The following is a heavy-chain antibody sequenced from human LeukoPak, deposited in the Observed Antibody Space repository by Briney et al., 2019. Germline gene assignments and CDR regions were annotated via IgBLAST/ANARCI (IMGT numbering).Heavy chain of an antibody. Sequence: SETLSLTCTVSDGSISSSSYYWGWIRQPPGTGLEWIGSIYYSGRTYYNPSLKSRVTISVDTSKNQFSLKLSSVTAADTAVYYCARDFNSRITMVRAHRGAFDIWGQGTMVTVSS. D-gene: IGHD3-10*01. CDR1: DGSISSSSYY. J-gene: IGHJ3*02. CDR3: ARDFNSRITMVRAHRGAFDI. CDR2: IYYSGRT. V-gene: IGHV4-39*07.